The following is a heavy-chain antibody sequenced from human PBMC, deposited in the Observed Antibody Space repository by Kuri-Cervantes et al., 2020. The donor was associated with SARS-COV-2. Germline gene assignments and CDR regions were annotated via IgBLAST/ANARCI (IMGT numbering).Heavy chain of an antibody. D-gene: IGHD2-21*02. Sequence: GSLRLSCSVSGGSMGNYYWSWIRQPPGKGLEWMGYVYYSGNTNYNPSLRSRLTVSVDTSRNQFSLKLTSVTAADTAVYYCVRLGDRYFDSWGQGPLV. CDR3: VRLGDRYFDS. CDR1: GGSMGNYY. CDR2: VYYSGNT. V-gene: IGHV4-59*01. J-gene: IGHJ4*02.